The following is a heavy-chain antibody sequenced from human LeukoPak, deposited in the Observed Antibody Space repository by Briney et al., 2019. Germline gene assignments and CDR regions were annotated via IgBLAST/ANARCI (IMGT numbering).Heavy chain of an antibody. CDR1: GYTLTELS. Sequence: ASVTVSCKVSGYTLTELSMHWVRQAPGKGLEWMGGFDPEDGETIYAQKFQGRVTMTEDTSTDTAYMELSSLRSEDTAVYYCATRRDYDILTGSYYFDYWGQGTLVTVSS. D-gene: IGHD3-9*01. J-gene: IGHJ4*02. CDR2: FDPEDGET. CDR3: ATRRDYDILTGSYYFDY. V-gene: IGHV1-24*01.